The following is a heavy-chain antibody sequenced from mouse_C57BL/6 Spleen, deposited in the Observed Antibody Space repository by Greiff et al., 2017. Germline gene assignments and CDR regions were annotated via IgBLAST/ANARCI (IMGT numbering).Heavy chain of an antibody. D-gene: IGHD2-4*01. CDR3: ARSEDYDGGAFDY. CDR2: IYPGDGDT. Sequence: QVQLKESGAELVKPGASVKISCKASGYAFSSYWMNWVKQRPGKGLEWIGQIYPGDGDTNYNGKFKGKATLTADKSSSTAYMQLSSLTSEDSAVYFCARSEDYDGGAFDYWGQGTTLTVSS. CDR1: GYAFSSYW. J-gene: IGHJ2*01. V-gene: IGHV1-80*01.